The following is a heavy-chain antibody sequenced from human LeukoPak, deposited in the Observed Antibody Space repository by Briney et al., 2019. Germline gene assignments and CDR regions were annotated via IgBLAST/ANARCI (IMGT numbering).Heavy chain of an antibody. D-gene: IGHD6-13*01. CDR1: GGSFSGYY. V-gene: IGHV4-34*01. Sequence: KPSETLSLTCAVYGGSFSGYYWSWIRQPPGKGLEWIGEINHSGSTYYNPSLKSRVTISVDTSKNQFSLKLSSVTAADTAVYYCARGVGVSSWSNNWFDPWGQGTLVTVSS. J-gene: IGHJ5*02. CDR2: INHSGST. CDR3: ARGVGVSSWSNNWFDP.